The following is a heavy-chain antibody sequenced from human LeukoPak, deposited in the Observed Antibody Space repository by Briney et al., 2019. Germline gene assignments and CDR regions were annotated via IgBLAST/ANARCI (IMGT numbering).Heavy chain of an antibody. CDR3: AREGLDWNDDYYYGMDV. D-gene: IGHD1-1*01. CDR2: ISAYNGNT. J-gene: IGHJ6*02. CDR1: GYTFTSYG. Sequence: ASVKVSCKASGYTFTSYGISWVRQSPGQGLEWMGWISAYNGNTNYAQKLQGRVTMTTDTSTSTAYMELRSLRSDDTAVYYCAREGLDWNDDYYYGMDVWGQGTTVTVSS. V-gene: IGHV1-18*01.